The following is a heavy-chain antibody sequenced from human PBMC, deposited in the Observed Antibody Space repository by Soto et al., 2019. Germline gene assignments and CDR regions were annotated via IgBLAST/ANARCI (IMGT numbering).Heavy chain of an antibody. J-gene: IGHJ6*02. CDR3: ASRAARARTSHYYYYGMDV. CDR2: IIPIFGTA. D-gene: IGHD6-6*01. V-gene: IGHV1-69*01. Sequence: QVQLVQSGAEVKKPGSSVKVSCKASGGTFSSYAISWVRQAPGQGLEWMGGIIPIFGTANYAQKFQGRVTSTADESTSTAYIELSSLRAEDTAVYYCASRAARARTSHYYYYGMDVWGQGTTVTVSS. CDR1: GGTFSSYA.